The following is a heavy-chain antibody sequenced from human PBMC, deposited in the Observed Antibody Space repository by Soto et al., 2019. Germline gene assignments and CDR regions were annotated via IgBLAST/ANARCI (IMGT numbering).Heavy chain of an antibody. Sequence: PSETLSLTCTVSGGSISSGDYYWSWIRQPPGKGLEWIGYIYYSGSTYYNPSLKSRVTISVDTSKNQFSLKLSSVTAADTAVYYCARESLKESITMTVVVDYWGQGTLVTVSS. CDR3: ARESLKESITMTVVVDY. CDR1: GGSISSGDYY. J-gene: IGHJ4*02. CDR2: IYYSGST. D-gene: IGHD3-22*01. V-gene: IGHV4-30-4*01.